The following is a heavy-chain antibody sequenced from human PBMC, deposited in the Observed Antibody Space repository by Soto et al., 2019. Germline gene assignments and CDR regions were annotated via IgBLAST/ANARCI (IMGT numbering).Heavy chain of an antibody. CDR2: INPSGGST. CDR3: ANATGNLYTCSAP. J-gene: IGHJ5*02. D-gene: IGHD1-1*01. Sequence: GQGLEWMGIINPSGGSTSYAQKFQGRVTMTRDTSMSTVYMELSSVRSEDTAVYYCANATGNLYTCSAPRAHRTPVPVSS. V-gene: IGHV1-46*01.